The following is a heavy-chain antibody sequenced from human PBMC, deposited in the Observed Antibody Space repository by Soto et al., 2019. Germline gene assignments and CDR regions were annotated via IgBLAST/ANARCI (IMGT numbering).Heavy chain of an antibody. D-gene: IGHD3-10*01. CDR1: GYTFTGYY. CDR3: ARAYRPYYYGSGSPPTDLGY. J-gene: IGHJ4*02. Sequence: ASVKVSCKASGYTFTGYYMHWVRQAPGQGLEWMGWINPNSGGTNYAQKFQGWVTMTRDTSISTAYMELSRLRSDDTAVYYCARAYRPYYYGSGSPPTDLGYWGQGTLVTVSS. V-gene: IGHV1-2*04. CDR2: INPNSGGT.